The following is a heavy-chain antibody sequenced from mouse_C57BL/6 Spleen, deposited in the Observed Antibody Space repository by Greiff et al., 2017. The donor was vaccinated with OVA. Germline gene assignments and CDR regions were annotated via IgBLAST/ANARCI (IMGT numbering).Heavy chain of an antibody. CDR1: GFTFSSYA. CDR3: TRDNPVGLVDY. Sequence: EVKLVESGEGLVKPGGSLKLSCAASGFTFSSYAVSWVRQTPEKRLEWVAYISSGGDYIYYADTVKGRFTISRDNARNTLYLQMSSLKSEDTAMYYCTRDNPVGLVDYWGQGTTLTVSS. J-gene: IGHJ2*01. CDR2: ISSGGDYI. V-gene: IGHV5-9-1*02. D-gene: IGHD3-3*01.